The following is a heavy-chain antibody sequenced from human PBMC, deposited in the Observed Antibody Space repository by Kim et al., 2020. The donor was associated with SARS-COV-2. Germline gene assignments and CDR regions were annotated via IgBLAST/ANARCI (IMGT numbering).Heavy chain of an antibody. CDR2: ISGSGGST. Sequence: GGSLRLSCAASGFTFSSYAMSWVRQAPGKGLEWVSAISGSGGSTYYADSVKGRFTISRDNSKNTLYLQMNSLRAEDTAVYYCAKRSTPPARPLYGMDVWGQGTTVTVSS. CDR1: GFTFSSYA. J-gene: IGHJ6*02. CDR3: AKRSTPPARPLYGMDV. V-gene: IGHV3-23*01. D-gene: IGHD4-17*01.